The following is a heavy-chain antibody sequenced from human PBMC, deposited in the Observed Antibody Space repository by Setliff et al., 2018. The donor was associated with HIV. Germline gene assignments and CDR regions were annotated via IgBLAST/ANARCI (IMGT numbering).Heavy chain of an antibody. J-gene: IGHJ6*03. CDR2: IYTSGST. Sequence: SETLSLTCTVSGGSISSYYWSWIRQPAGKGLEWIGRIYTSGSTNYNPSLKSRVTMSVDTSKNQFSLKLSSVTAADTGVYYCAREPNWGTVTTYAYFYSMDVWGKGTTVTVSS. CDR1: GGSISSYY. D-gene: IGHD4-17*01. V-gene: IGHV4-4*07. CDR3: AREPNWGTVTTYAYFYSMDV.